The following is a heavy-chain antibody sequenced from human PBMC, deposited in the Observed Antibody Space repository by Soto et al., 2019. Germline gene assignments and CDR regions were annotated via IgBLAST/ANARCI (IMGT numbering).Heavy chain of an antibody. CDR2: IYHSGST. CDR3: ARQDARSAFDI. Sequence: LSLTCAVSGGSISSCGYSWSWIRQPPGKGLEWIGYIYHSGSTYYNPSLKSRVTISVDRSKNQFSLKLSSVTAADTAVYYCARQDARSAFDIWGQGTMVTVSS. V-gene: IGHV4-30-2*01. J-gene: IGHJ3*02. CDR1: GGSISSCGYS.